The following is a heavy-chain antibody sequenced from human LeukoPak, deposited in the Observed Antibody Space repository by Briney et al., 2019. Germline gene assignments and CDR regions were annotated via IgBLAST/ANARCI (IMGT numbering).Heavy chain of an antibody. Sequence: PGGSLRLSCEASGFTFSSNNIHWVRQAPGKGLGWVSYLSGGRDVIYYAESVRGRFTISRDNAKNSLYLQMNSLRDEDTAVYYCARDFRYQDSSGYYSFDYWGQGTLVTVSS. J-gene: IGHJ4*02. CDR1: GFTFSSNN. D-gene: IGHD3-22*01. V-gene: IGHV3-48*02. CDR2: LSGGRDVI. CDR3: ARDFRYQDSSGYYSFDY.